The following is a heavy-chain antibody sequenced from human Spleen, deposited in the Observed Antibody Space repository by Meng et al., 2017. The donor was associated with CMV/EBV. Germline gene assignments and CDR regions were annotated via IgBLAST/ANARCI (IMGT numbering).Heavy chain of an antibody. CDR2: IYYSGTT. Sequence: YSWNWIRQHPGNGSECIGNIYYSGTTYYNPSLKSRILISLDTSKNRFSLKLSSVTAADTAVYYCARDAEEGYCSGSKCSPRYFQHWGPGILVTVSS. V-gene: IGHV4-31*02. CDR3: ARDAEEGYCSGSKCSPRYFQH. J-gene: IGHJ1*01. CDR1: YS. D-gene: IGHD2-15*01.